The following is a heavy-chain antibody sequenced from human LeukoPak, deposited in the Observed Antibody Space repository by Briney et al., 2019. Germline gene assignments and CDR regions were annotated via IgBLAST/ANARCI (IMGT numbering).Heavy chain of an antibody. CDR3: SKVRRTYSSGFYFDS. V-gene: IGHV3-9*01. Sequence: GRSLRLSCAASGFTFDAYAIHWVRQPPGPGLEGVSIISWYGGFMDYAASVKGRFTISRDNVQNSVSLDMNSPIPEAPACYFISKVRRTYSSGFYFDSWGQGTLVTVSS. D-gene: IGHD6-19*01. CDR2: ISWYGGFM. CDR1: GFTFDAYA. J-gene: IGHJ4*02.